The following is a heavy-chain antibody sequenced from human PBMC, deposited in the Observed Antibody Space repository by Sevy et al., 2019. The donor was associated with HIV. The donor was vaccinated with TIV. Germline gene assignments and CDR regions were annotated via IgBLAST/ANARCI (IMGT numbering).Heavy chain of an antibody. Sequence: ASVMVSCKASGYTFTGYYMHWVRQAPGQGLEWMGRINPKSGDTKYAQKFQGGVTMTRDTSISTAYMELSSLKSDDTAVYYCARGTSSSRPGFYQYYYGMDVWGQGTTVTVSS. CDR3: ARGTSSSRPGFYQYYYGMDV. V-gene: IGHV1-2*06. J-gene: IGHJ6*02. D-gene: IGHD6-13*01. CDR2: INPKSGDT. CDR1: GYTFTGYY.